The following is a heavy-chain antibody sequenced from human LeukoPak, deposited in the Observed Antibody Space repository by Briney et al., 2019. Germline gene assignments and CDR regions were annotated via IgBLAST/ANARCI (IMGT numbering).Heavy chain of an antibody. D-gene: IGHD3-16*01. CDR3: ARGALGGAFDI. V-gene: IGHV3-21*01. J-gene: IGHJ3*02. CDR1: GFTFSSYS. Sequence: GGSLRLSCAASGFTFSSYSMNWVRQAPGKGLEWVSSISSSSSYIYYADSVKGRFTISRDNAKNSLYLQMNSLRAEDTAAYYCARGALGGAFDIWGQGTMVTVSS. CDR2: ISSSSSYI.